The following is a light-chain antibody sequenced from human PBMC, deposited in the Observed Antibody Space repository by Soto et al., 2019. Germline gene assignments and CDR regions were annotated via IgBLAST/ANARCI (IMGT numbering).Light chain of an antibody. J-gene: IGKJ4*01. V-gene: IGKV3-20*01. Sequence: EIVLTQSPGTLSLSPGEGDTLSCRASQSVSSNSLAWYQQKPGQAPRLLIYGASTRATGIPDRFSGSGSGTDFTLTINRLEPEDFAVYYFQQYGSSPLTFGGGTKVEIK. CDR3: QQYGSSPLT. CDR2: GAS. CDR1: QSVSSNS.